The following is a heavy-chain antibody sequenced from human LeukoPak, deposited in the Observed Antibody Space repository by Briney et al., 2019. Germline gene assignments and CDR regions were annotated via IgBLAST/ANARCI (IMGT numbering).Heavy chain of an antibody. V-gene: IGHV3-21*01. CDR3: ARGGDWNEGNYFDY. Sequence: PGGSLRLSCAASGFTFSSSAMSWVRQVPGKGLEWVSSISSSSSYIYYADSVKGRFTISRDNAKNSLYLQMNSLRAEDTAVYYCARGGDWNEGNYFDYWGQGTLVTVSS. J-gene: IGHJ4*02. CDR1: GFTFSSSA. CDR2: ISSSSSYI. D-gene: IGHD1-1*01.